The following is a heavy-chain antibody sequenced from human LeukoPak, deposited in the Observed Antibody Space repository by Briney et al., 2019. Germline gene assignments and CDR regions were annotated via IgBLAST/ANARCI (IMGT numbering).Heavy chain of an antibody. CDR2: IYYSGST. D-gene: IGHD1-26*01. V-gene: IGHV4-59*08. Sequence: SETLSLTCTVSGGSISSYYWSWIRQPPGKGLEWIGYIYYSGSTNYNPSLESRVTISVDTSKNQFSLKLSSVTAADTAVYYCASAVYSGGYPTDYWGQGTLVTVSS. CDR1: GGSISSYY. CDR3: ASAVYSGGYPTDY. J-gene: IGHJ4*02.